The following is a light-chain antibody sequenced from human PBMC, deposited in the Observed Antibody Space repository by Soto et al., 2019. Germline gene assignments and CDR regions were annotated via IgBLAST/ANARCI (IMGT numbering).Light chain of an antibody. J-gene: IGKJ1*01. CDR3: QQCASSPRT. V-gene: IGKV3-20*01. Sequence: DIVLTQSPGTLSLSPGERATLSCRASQSVGNNYLAWYQQKPGQAPRLLIYDASSRATGLPDRFSGNGSGTDFTLTIARLEPEDFAVYYCQQCASSPRTFGQGTKLEIK. CDR1: QSVGNNY. CDR2: DAS.